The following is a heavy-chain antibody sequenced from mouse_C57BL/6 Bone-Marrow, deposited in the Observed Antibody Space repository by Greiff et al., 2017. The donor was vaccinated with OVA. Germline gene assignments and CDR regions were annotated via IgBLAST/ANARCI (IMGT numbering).Heavy chain of an antibody. J-gene: IGHJ2*01. V-gene: IGHV1-75*01. CDR3: ARENFLFGATVVGTPYFDY. CDR1: GYTFTDYY. D-gene: IGHD1-1*01. CDR2: IFPGSGST. Sequence: QVQLQQSGPELVKPGASVKISCKASGYTFTDYYINWVKQRPGQGLEWIGWIFPGSGSTYYNEKFKGKATLTVDKSSSTAYMLPSSLTSEDSAVYFCARENFLFGATVVGTPYFDYWGKGTTLTVSS.